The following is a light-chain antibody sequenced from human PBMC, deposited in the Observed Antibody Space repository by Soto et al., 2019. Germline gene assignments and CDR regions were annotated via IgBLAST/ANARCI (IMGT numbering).Light chain of an antibody. CDR3: QKYNTAPQT. CDR2: AAS. CDR1: QGILDY. Sequence: DIQMTQSPSSLSASVGDRVTITCRASQGILDYVAWYQQKPGKPPKLLIYAASTLQSGVPSRFSGSGSGTDFTLTISSLQPEDVATDFCQKYNTAPQTFGQGTKVEIK. J-gene: IGKJ1*01. V-gene: IGKV1-27*01.